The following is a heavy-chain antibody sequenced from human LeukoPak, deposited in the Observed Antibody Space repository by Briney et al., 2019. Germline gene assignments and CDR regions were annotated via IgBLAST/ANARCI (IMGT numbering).Heavy chain of an antibody. D-gene: IGHD3-16*01. V-gene: IGHV3-21*01. Sequence: PGGSLRLSCAASGFTFSSYSMNRVRQAPGKGLEWVSSISSRSTYIYYADSVKGRFTISRDNAKNSLYLQMNSLRAEDTAVYFCAKSTRAVMAMMDVWGKGTTVTVSS. CDR1: GFTFSSYS. CDR3: AKSTRAVMAMMDV. J-gene: IGHJ6*04. CDR2: ISSRSTYI.